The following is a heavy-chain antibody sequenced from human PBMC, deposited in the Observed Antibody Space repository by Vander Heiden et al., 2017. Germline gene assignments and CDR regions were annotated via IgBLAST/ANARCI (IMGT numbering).Heavy chain of an antibody. CDR1: GFSLSTSGVG. J-gene: IGHJ4*02. D-gene: IGHD3-3*01. CDR2: IYWSDCK. CDR3: ANSGYYDFWSGYFGALFDY. Sequence: HITLKESGPTLVKPTQTLQLTYTFSGFSLSTSGVGVGWIRQPPGKALEWLAPIYWSDCKRYRPALKSKLTITKNTSKNKVVLTMTNMDPVDTATYYCANSGYYDFWSGYFGALFDYWGQGTLVTVSS. V-gene: IGHV2-5*01.